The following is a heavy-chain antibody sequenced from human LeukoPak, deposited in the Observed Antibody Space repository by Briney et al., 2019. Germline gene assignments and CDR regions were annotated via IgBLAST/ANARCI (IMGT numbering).Heavy chain of an antibody. D-gene: IGHD6-13*01. CDR1: DGSFRGHY. V-gene: IGHV4-34*11. Sequence: PSETLSLTCGVYDGSFRGHYWSWLRQPPGKGLEWIACISYSGSTNYNPSLKSRVTISLDSSKNHFSLSLSSVTAADTAVYYCARDAGAAAAFYYFDFWGQGTLVTVSS. CDR3: ARDAGAAAAFYYFDF. CDR2: ISYSGST. J-gene: IGHJ4*02.